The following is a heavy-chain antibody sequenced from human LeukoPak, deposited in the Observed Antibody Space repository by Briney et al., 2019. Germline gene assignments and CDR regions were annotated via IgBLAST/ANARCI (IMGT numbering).Heavy chain of an antibody. D-gene: IGHD2-2*01. Sequence: GGSLRLSCAASGFTFSDAWMTWLRPAPGQGLEWIGLIKRKSDGGTTQYGPPMEGRFTISRDDSKETLYLQMDSVKTEDTAVYYCATGSRGDFWGQEPWSPSPQ. V-gene: IGHV3-15*05. CDR2: IKRKSDGGTT. CDR3: ATGSRGDF. J-gene: IGHJ4*01. CDR1: GFTFSDAW.